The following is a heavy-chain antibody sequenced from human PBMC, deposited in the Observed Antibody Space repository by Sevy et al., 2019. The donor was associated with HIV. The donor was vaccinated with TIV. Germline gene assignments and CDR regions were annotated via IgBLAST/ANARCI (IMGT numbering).Heavy chain of an antibody. V-gene: IGHV3-72*01. CDR1: GFTFSDHY. Sequence: GGSLRLSCAASGFTFSDHYMDWVRQAPGKGLEWVGRTRNKANSYITEYAASVKGRFTISRDDSKNSLYLQMNSLKTEDTAVYYCASYYDFWSGYYRPNNYGMDVWGQGTTVTVSS. CDR3: ASYYDFWSGYYRPNNYGMDV. J-gene: IGHJ6*02. CDR2: TRNKANSYIT. D-gene: IGHD3-3*01.